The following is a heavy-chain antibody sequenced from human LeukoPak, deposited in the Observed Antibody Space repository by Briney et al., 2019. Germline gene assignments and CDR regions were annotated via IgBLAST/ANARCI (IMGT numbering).Heavy chain of an antibody. D-gene: IGHD6-13*01. V-gene: IGHV4-59*01. CDR1: GFTFSSYA. J-gene: IGHJ6*02. CDR3: ARGRAAAGLYYYYYYGMDV. Sequence: GSLRLSCEASGFTFSSYAMSWIRQPPGKGLEWIGYIYYSGSTNYNPSLKSRVTISVDTSKNQFSLKLSSVTAADTAVYYCARGRAAAGLYYYYYYGMDVWGQGTTVTVSS. CDR2: IYYSGST.